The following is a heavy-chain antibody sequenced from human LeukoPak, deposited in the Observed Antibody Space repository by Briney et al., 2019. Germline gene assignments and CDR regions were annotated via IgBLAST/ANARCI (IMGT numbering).Heavy chain of an antibody. J-gene: IGHJ3*01. Sequence: GGSLRLSCAASGFTFSSYSMNWVRQAPGKGLEWVSYISSSSSTIYYADSVKGRFTISRDNAKNSLYLQMNSLRAEDTAVYYCARDLPATYYYDSSGYYPNADAFDVWGQGTMVTVSS. CDR3: ARDLPATYYYDSSGYYPNADAFDV. D-gene: IGHD3-22*01. V-gene: IGHV3-48*01. CDR1: GFTFSSYS. CDR2: ISSSSSTI.